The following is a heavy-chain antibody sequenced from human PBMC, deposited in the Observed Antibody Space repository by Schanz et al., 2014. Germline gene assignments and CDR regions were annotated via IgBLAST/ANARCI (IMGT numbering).Heavy chain of an antibody. CDR3: AREPLSGYNWFDP. CDR2: IYYSGST. J-gene: IGHJ5*02. Sequence: QVQLQESGPGLVKPSQTLSLTCTVSGGSISSGGYYWSWIRQHPGKGLEWIGYIYYSGSTYYNPSLKSRVTKSVDTSKNKSSLRLSSVAAADTAVYYCAREPLSGYNWFDPWGQGSLVTVSS. V-gene: IGHV4-31*03. D-gene: IGHD6-25*01. CDR1: GGSISSGGYY.